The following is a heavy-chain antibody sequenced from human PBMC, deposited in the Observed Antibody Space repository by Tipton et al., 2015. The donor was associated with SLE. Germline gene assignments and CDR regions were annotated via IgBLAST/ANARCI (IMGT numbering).Heavy chain of an antibody. V-gene: IGHV4-31*03. CDR3: ARVPAARRGMDV. CDR2: IYYSGST. CDR1: GGSISSGGYY. Sequence: TLSLTCTVSGGSISSGGYYWSWIRQHPGKGLEWIGYIYYSGSTYYNPSLKSRVTISVDTTKNQFSLKLSSVTAADTAVYYCARVPAARRGMDVWGQGTTVIVTS. J-gene: IGHJ6*02. D-gene: IGHD6-6*01.